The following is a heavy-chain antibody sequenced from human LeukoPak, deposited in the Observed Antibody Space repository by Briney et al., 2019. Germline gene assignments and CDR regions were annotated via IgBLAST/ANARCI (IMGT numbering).Heavy chain of an antibody. CDR1: GFTFSSYW. CDR2: IKQDGSEK. Sequence: TGGSLRLSCAASGFTFSSYWMSWVRQAPGKGLEWVANIKQDGSEKYYVDSVKGRFTISRDNAKNSLYLQMNSLRAEDTAVYYCASSFRTSRYYYYYMDVWGKGTTVTVSS. J-gene: IGHJ6*03. CDR3: ASSFRTSRYYYYYMDV. D-gene: IGHD2-2*01. V-gene: IGHV3-7*01.